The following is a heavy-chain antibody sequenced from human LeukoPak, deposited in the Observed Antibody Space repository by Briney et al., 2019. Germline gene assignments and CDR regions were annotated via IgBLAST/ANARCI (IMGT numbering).Heavy chain of an antibody. V-gene: IGHV3-66*01. Sequence: PGGSLRLSCAVSGFTVSSNYMNWVRQAPGKGLEWVSVIYSGGSTYYADSVKGRFTISRDNSKNTLYLQMNSLRAEDTAVYYCARLRWSIGMDVWGQGTTVTVSS. CDR3: ARLRWSIGMDV. J-gene: IGHJ6*02. D-gene: IGHD4-17*01. CDR1: GFTVSSNY. CDR2: IYSGGST.